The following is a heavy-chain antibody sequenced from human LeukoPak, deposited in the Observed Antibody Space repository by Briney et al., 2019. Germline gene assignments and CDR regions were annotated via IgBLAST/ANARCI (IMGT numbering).Heavy chain of an antibody. Sequence: GGSLRLSCAASGFTFSTYNMNWVRQAPGKGLEWLLYISSSATDIYYADSLRGRFTISRDNANNSLYLQMNSLRDEDTAVYYCARSSWGSYYPLFDYWGQGTLVTVSS. D-gene: IGHD3-10*01. V-gene: IGHV3-48*02. CDR2: ISSSATDI. CDR3: ARSSWGSYYPLFDY. CDR1: GFTFSTYN. J-gene: IGHJ4*02.